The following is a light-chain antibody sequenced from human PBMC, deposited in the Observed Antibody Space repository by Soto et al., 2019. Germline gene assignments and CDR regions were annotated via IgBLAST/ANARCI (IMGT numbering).Light chain of an antibody. CDR3: QQYNNWPLT. J-gene: IGKJ4*01. Sequence: EIVMTQSPATLSVSPGERATLSCRASQSMYNNLAWYQQKPGQAPRLLIYHASARATGIPARFSGSGSGTEFTLTISSLQFEDFAVYYCQQYNNWPLTFGGGTKVEI. CDR1: QSMYNN. CDR2: HAS. V-gene: IGKV3-15*01.